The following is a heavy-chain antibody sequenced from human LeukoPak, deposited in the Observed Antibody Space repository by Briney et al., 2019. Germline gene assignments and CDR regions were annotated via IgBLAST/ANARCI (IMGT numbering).Heavy chain of an antibody. D-gene: IGHD3-3*01. CDR3: ARGWDDFWSGYLDY. CDR2: IYYSGST. CDR1: GGSISSYY. J-gene: IGHJ4*02. V-gene: IGHV4-59*01. Sequence: SETLSLTCTVSGGSISSYYWSWIRQPPGKGLEWIGYIYYSGSTNYNPSLKSRVTISVDTSKNQFSLKLSSVTAADTAVYYCARGWDDFWSGYLDYWGQGTLVTDSS.